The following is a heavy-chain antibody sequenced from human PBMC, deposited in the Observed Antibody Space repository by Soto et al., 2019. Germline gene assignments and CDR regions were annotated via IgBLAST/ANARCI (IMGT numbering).Heavy chain of an antibody. D-gene: IGHD6-19*01. Sequence: SVPTLVNPTQTLTLTCSFSGFSLTTKGLGVGWVRQPPGKPLEWLALINWNDDKRYSRSLKNRLTITKDTSKNQVVLTLTNMDPVDTATYYCAHSLASIGVRGLHYLDRWGQGTLVTVSS. CDR2: INWNDDK. V-gene: IGHV2-5*01. J-gene: IGHJ5*02. CDR3: AHSLASIGVRGLHYLDR. CDR1: GFSLTTKGLG.